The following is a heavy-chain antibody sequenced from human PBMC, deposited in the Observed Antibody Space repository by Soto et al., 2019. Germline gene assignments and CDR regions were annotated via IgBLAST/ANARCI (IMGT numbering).Heavy chain of an antibody. Sequence: GESLKISCAASGFTFSSYGMHWVRQAPGKGLEWVAVISYDGSNKYYADSVKGRFTISRDNSKNTLYLQMNSLRAEDTAVYDCAEAFTMVVVVIDYWGQGTRVTVSS. CDR1: GFTFSSYG. D-gene: IGHD3-22*01. V-gene: IGHV3-30*18. J-gene: IGHJ4*02. CDR2: ISYDGSNK. CDR3: AEAFTMVVVVIDY.